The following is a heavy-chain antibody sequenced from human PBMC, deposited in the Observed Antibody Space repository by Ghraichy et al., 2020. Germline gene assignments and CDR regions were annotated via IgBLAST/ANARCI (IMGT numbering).Heavy chain of an antibody. J-gene: IGHJ3*02. CDR1: GFTFDDYA. CDR2: ISWNSGSI. V-gene: IGHV3-9*01. Sequence: GGSLRLSCAASGFTFDDYAMHWVRQAPGKGLEWVSGISWNSGSIGYADSVKGRFTISRDNAKNSLYLQMNSLRAEDTALYYCAKDLGFGATTEGYAFDIWGQGTMVTVSS. CDR3: AKDLGFGATTEGYAFDI. D-gene: IGHD1-26*01.